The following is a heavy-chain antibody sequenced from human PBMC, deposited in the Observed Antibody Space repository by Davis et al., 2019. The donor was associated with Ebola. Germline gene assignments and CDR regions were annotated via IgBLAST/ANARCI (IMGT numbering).Heavy chain of an antibody. CDR2: INHSGST. D-gene: IGHD5-18*01. CDR3: ARDTAMVSSRYYYYGMDV. Sequence: SETLSLTCAVYAGSFSDYYWSWIRQPPGKGLEWIGEINHSGSTNYNPSLKSRVTISVDTSKNQFSLKLSSVTAADTAVYYCARDTAMVSSRYYYYGMDVWGQGTTVTVSS. J-gene: IGHJ6*02. V-gene: IGHV4-34*01. CDR1: AGSFSDYY.